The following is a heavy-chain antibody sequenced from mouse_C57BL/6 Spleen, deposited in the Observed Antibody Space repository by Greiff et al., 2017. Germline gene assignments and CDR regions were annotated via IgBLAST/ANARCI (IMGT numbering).Heavy chain of an antibody. CDR3: ARDWGLLRNFDY. J-gene: IGHJ2*01. CDR1: GFTFSSYA. V-gene: IGHV5-4*01. Sequence: EVHLVESGGGLVKPGGSLKLSCAASGFTFSSYAMSWVRQTPEKRLEWVATISDGGSYTYYPDNVKGRFTISRDNAKNNLYLQMSHLKSEDTAMYYCARDWGLLRNFDYWGQGTTLTVSS. CDR2: ISDGGSYT. D-gene: IGHD2-3*01.